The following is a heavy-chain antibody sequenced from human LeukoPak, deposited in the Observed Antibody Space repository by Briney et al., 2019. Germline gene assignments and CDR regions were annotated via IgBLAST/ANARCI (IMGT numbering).Heavy chain of an antibody. Sequence: GGSLRLSCAASGFTFSSYAMSCVRQAPGKGLEWVSAISGIGGSTYYADSVKGRFTISRDNSKNTLYLQMNSLRAEDTAVYYCAKDGPATYYDILTGYYSFDYWGQGTLVTVSS. D-gene: IGHD3-9*01. CDR1: GFTFSSYA. V-gene: IGHV3-23*01. J-gene: IGHJ4*02. CDR3: AKDGPATYYDILTGYYSFDY. CDR2: ISGIGGST.